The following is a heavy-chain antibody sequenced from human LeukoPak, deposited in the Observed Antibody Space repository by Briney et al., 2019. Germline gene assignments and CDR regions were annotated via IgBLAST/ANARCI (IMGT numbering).Heavy chain of an antibody. D-gene: IGHD4-17*01. CDR3: AKSKREVTTSRANLDC. V-gene: IGHV3-30*02. Sequence: GGSLRLSCAASGFTFSSYGMHWVRQAPGKGLEWVAFIRYDGSNKYYADSVKGRFTISRDNSKNTLYLQMNSLRAEDTAVYYCAKSKREVTTSRANLDCWGQGTLVTVSS. CDR1: GFTFSSYG. J-gene: IGHJ4*02. CDR2: IRYDGSNK.